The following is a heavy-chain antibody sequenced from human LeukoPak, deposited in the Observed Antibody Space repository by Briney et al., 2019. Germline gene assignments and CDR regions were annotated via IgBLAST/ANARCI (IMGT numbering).Heavy chain of an antibody. CDR3: AKSHNYYYDTNGYYTAFDI. J-gene: IGHJ3*02. CDR2: IYHTGRT. D-gene: IGHD3-22*01. Sequence: DPSETLSLTCAVSGYFISSGYYWGWIRQPPGKGLEWIGSIYHTGRTYYSSSLRSRVTISVDTSKNQFSLKLSSVTAADTAVYYCAKSHNYYYDTNGYYTAFDIWGQGTMVTVPS. CDR1: GYFISSGYY. V-gene: IGHV4-38-2*01.